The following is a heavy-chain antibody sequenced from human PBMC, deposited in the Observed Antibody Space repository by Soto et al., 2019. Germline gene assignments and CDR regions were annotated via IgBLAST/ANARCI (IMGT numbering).Heavy chain of an antibody. CDR2: ISYDGSNK. Sequence: GGSLRLSCAASGFTFSSYAMHWVRQAPGKGLEWVAVISYDGSNKYYADSVKGRFTISRDNAKNSLYLQMNSLRAEDTAVYYCARDAPFYDFWSGYDYYYYYGMDVWGQGTTVTVSS. CDR1: GFTFSSYA. CDR3: ARDAPFYDFWSGYDYYYYYGMDV. V-gene: IGHV3-30-3*01. D-gene: IGHD3-3*01. J-gene: IGHJ6*02.